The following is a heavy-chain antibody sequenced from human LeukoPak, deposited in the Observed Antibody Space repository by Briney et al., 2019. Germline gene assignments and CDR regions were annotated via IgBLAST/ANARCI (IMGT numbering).Heavy chain of an antibody. D-gene: IGHD1-14*01. CDR2: INHSGST. Sequence: SETLSLTCAVYGGSLSGYYWSWIRQPPGKGLEWIGEINHSGSTSYNPSLKSRVSMSLDTSKNQFPLKLSSVTAADSAVYYCARELNKPISGPFDCWGQGTLVTVSA. J-gene: IGHJ4*02. V-gene: IGHV4-34*01. CDR1: GGSLSGYY. CDR3: ARELNKPISGPFDC.